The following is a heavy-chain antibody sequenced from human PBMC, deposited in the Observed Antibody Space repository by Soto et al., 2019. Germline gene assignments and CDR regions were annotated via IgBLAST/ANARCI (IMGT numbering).Heavy chain of an antibody. Sequence: GGSLRLSCAASGFTFSNAWMNWVRQAPGKGLEWVGRIKSKTDGGTTDYAAPVKGRFTISRDDSKNTLYLQMNSLKTEDTAVYYCIRSRDSDDYGMYVWGQGTTVTVSS. D-gene: IGHD2-15*01. V-gene: IGHV3-15*07. J-gene: IGHJ6*02. CDR1: GFTFSNAW. CDR2: IKSKTDGGTT. CDR3: IRSRDSDDYGMYV.